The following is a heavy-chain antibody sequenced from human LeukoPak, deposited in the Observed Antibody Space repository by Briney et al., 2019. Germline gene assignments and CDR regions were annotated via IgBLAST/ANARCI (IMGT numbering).Heavy chain of an antibody. CDR3: ARLPPSGSHPFKFDY. Sequence: LGESLKISCKGSGYSFTSYWIGWVRQMPGKGLEWMGIIYPGDSDTRYSPSFQGQVTISADKSISTAYLQWSSLKASDTAMYYCARLPPSGSHPFKFDYWGQGTLVTVSS. CDR2: IYPGDSDT. J-gene: IGHJ4*02. CDR1: GYSFTSYW. D-gene: IGHD1-26*01. V-gene: IGHV5-51*01.